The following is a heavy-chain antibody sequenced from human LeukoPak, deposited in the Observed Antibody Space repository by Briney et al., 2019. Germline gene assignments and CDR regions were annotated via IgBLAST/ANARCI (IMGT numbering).Heavy chain of an antibody. Sequence: GGSLRLSCAASGFTVSSNYMSWVRQAPGKGLEWVSVIYSGGSTYYADSVRGRFTISRDNSRNTLFLQMNSLRAEDTAAYYCARGGGLAVAGRPSDYWGQGTLVTVSS. CDR2: IYSGGST. CDR1: GFTVSSNY. V-gene: IGHV3-53*01. D-gene: IGHD6-19*01. CDR3: ARGGGLAVAGRPSDY. J-gene: IGHJ4*02.